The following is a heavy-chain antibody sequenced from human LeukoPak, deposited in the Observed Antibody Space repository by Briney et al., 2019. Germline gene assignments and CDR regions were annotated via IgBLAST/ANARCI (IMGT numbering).Heavy chain of an antibody. V-gene: IGHV3-23*01. D-gene: IGHD3-22*01. CDR2: ISDNAYTT. Sequence: GGSLRLSCAASGFTFSSYAMTWVRQAPGKGLEWVSSISDNAYTTYYADSVRGRFTISRDNSKNTLYLQMISLRPEDTAVYSCAKYFYDSSGYYDAAPLDSWGQGTLVTVFS. J-gene: IGHJ4*02. CDR1: GFTFSSYA. CDR3: AKYFYDSSGYYDAAPLDS.